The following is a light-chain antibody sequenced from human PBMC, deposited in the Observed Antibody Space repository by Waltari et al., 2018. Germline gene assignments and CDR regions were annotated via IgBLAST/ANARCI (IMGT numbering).Light chain of an antibody. CDR1: NIGSIS. V-gene: IGLV3-21*04. CDR3: QVWDSSSDHVV. J-gene: IGLJ2*01. Sequence: SYVLTQSPSVSVAPGKTAKITCGGNNIGSISVHWYQQKPGQAPVLVIYYDSDRPSGIPERFSGSNSGNTATLTISRVEAGDEADYYCQVWDSSSDHVVFGGGTKVTVL. CDR2: YDS.